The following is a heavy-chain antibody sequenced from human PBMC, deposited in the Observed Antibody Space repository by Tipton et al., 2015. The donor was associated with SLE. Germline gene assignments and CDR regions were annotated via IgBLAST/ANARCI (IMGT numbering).Heavy chain of an antibody. D-gene: IGHD3-10*01. CDR2: MYYTGSA. CDR3: ARDPPSSYYYGMDV. J-gene: IGHJ6*02. V-gene: IGHV4-59*11. Sequence: GLVKPSETLSLTCTVSGASISSHYWSWIRQPPGKGLEWIGYMYYTGSAHYNPSLRNRVTMSLDTSKNQFSLKLSSVTAADTAVYFCARDPPSSYYYGMDVWGRGATVTVSS. CDR1: GASISSHY.